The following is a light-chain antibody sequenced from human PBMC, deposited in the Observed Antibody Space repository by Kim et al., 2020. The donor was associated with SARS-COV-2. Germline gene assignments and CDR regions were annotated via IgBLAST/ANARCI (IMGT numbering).Light chain of an antibody. Sequence: QSALTQPRSVSGSPGQSVTISCTGTSSDVGRYDYVPWYQQHPGKVPKLIIYDVNKRPSGVPDRFSGAKSGNTASLTISGLQADDEADYYCCSYAGSYTWLFGEGTKVTVL. CDR3: CSYAGSYTWL. CDR2: DVN. V-gene: IGLV2-11*01. CDR1: SSDVGRYDY. J-gene: IGLJ3*02.